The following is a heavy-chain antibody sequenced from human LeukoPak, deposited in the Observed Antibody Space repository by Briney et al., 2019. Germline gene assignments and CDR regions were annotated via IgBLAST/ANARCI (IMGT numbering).Heavy chain of an antibody. Sequence: PSETLSLTCTVTGGSSGSYYWSWIRQPPGKGLEWIGYIYYSGSTYYNPSLKSRVTISVDTSKNQFSLKLSSVTAADTAVYYCARVYYCGGDCYSSPFDYWGQGTLVTVSS. CDR1: GGSSGSYY. J-gene: IGHJ4*02. D-gene: IGHD2-21*02. CDR3: ARVYYCGGDCYSSPFDY. CDR2: IYYSGST. V-gene: IGHV4-59*12.